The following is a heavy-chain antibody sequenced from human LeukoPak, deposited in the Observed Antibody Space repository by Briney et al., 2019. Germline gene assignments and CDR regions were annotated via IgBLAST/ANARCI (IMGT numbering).Heavy chain of an antibody. V-gene: IGHV1-46*01. CDR3: ARDQEGFDY. J-gene: IGHJ4*02. CDR2: LNPSGGSS. CDR1: GYTGTSYY. Sequence: GASVKVSCKASGYTGTSYYMHWVRQAPGQGLEWMGILNPSGGSSSYAQKFQGRVTVTRDTSTSTVHMELSGLRSEDTAVYYCARDQEGFDYWGQGTLVTVSS.